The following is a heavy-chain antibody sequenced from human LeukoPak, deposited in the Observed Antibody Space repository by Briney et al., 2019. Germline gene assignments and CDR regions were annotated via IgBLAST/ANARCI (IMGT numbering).Heavy chain of an antibody. Sequence: SETLSLTCTVSGGSLSSSSYYWGWLRQPPGTGLEWIGSIYYSGSTYYNPSLKSRVTISVDTSKNQFSLKLSSVTAADPAVYYCARTCRYYDSSGYPVWGQGTTVTVSS. J-gene: IGHJ6*02. V-gene: IGHV4-39*01. CDR1: GGSLSSSSYY. CDR2: IYYSGST. CDR3: ARTCRYYDSSGYPV. D-gene: IGHD3-22*01.